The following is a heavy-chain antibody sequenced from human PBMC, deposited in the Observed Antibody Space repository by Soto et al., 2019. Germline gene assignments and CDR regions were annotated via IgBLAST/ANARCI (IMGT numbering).Heavy chain of an antibody. J-gene: IGHJ4*02. D-gene: IGHD3-3*01. Sequence: GGSLRLSCAASGFTFINYAMSWVRQAPGKGLEWVSAVSDNGGSTYYADSVKGRFTISRDNSKNTLYLQMNSLRAEDTAVYYCARVPSYDFWSGYYFDYWGQGTLVTVSS. CDR2: VSDNGGST. CDR3: ARVPSYDFWSGYYFDY. CDR1: GFTFINYA. V-gene: IGHV3-23*01.